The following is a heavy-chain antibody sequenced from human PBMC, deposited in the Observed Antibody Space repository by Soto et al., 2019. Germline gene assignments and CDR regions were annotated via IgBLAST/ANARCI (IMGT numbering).Heavy chain of an antibody. J-gene: IGHJ4*02. D-gene: IGHD2-21*02. CDR2: ITITGDTT. CDR1: GFIFTTSD. Sequence: EVQLVESEGGLVQPGGSLRLSCEASGFIFTTSDMSWVRQAPGKGLEWISSITITGDTTHYADSVKGRFTISRDNSRNTVYLQMKSLGVDDTAVYYGGKGGGGDHGYWGQGTLVAVSS. V-gene: IGHV3-23*04. CDR3: GKGGGGDHGY.